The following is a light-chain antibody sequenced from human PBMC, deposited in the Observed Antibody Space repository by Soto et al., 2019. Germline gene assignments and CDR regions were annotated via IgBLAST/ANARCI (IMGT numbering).Light chain of an antibody. V-gene: IGKV1-5*03. CDR2: KAS. CDR3: QQYDNYPWT. J-gene: IGKJ1*01. CDR1: QSISAW. Sequence: DIQMTQSPSTLSASVGDRVSITCRASQSISAWLAWYQQRPGKAPKLLLYKASSLQSGVSSRFSGSGSGTEFTLTISSLQPEDSETYYCQQYDNYPWTFGKGTKLEIK.